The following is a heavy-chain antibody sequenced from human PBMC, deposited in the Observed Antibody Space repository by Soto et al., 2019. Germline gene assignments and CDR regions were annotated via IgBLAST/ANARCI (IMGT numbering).Heavy chain of an antibody. J-gene: IGHJ3*02. CDR3: ARDQVLGYCSGGSCPDAFDI. CDR2: IYYSGST. D-gene: IGHD2-15*01. V-gene: IGHV4-30-4*01. Sequence: PSVTLCLTSPVSGGSISRGSYYWSWLRQPPGKGLEWIGYIYYSGSTYYNPSLKSRVTISVDTSKNQFSLKLSSVTAADTAVYYCARDQVLGYCSGGSCPDAFDIWGQGTMVTVSS. CDR1: GGSISRGSYY.